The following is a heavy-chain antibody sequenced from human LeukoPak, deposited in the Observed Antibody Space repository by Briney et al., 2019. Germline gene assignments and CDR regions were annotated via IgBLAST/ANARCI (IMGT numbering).Heavy chain of an antibody. CDR3: AKDHYGDHGHFDY. CDR1: GFTFTTYS. CDR2: ISGSGGST. V-gene: IGHV3-23*01. Sequence: SGGSLRLSCEASGFTFTTYSMTWVRQAPGKGLEWVSAISGSGGSTYYADSVKGRFTISRDNSKNTLYLQMNSLRAEDTAVYYCAKDHYGDHGHFDYWGQGTLVTVSS. D-gene: IGHD4-17*01. J-gene: IGHJ4*02.